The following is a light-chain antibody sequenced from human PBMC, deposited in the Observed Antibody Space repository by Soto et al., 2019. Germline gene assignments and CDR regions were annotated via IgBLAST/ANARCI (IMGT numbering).Light chain of an antibody. CDR2: DAS. J-gene: IGKJ4*01. V-gene: IGKV3-11*01. Sequence: EIVLTQSPATLSLSPGERANLSCRASQSVSSYLAWYQQKPGQAPRLLIYDASNRATGIPARFSGSGSGTDFTLTISRLEPEDYAVYYCQQRSNWLTFGGGTKVEIK. CDR1: QSVSSY. CDR3: QQRSNWLT.